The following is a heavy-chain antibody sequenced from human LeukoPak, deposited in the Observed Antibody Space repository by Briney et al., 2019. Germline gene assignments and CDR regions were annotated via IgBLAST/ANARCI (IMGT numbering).Heavy chain of an antibody. CDR2: INWNGGST. J-gene: IGHJ4*02. CDR1: GFTFDDYG. CDR3: ARSTAMVPDYYFDY. V-gene: IGHV3-20*04. D-gene: IGHD5-18*01. Sequence: GGSLRLYCAASGFTFDDYGMSWVRQAPGKGLEWVSGINWNGGSTGYADSVKGRFTISRDNAKNSLYLQMNSLRAEDTALYYCARSTAMVPDYYFDYWGQGTLVTVSS.